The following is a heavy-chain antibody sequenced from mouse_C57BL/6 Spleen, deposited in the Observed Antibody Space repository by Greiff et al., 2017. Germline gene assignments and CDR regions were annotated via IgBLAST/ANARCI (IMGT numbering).Heavy chain of an antibody. D-gene: IGHD1-1*01. CDR2: IYPGNSDT. CDR1: GYTFTSYW. J-gene: IGHJ2*01. V-gene: IGHV1-5*01. Sequence: EVKLLESGTVLARPGASVKMSCKTSGYTFTSYWMHWVKQRPGQGLEWIGAIYPGNSDTSYNQKFKGKAKLTAVTSASTAYMELSSLTNEDSAVYYCTSSPITTVVATHFDYWGQGTTLTVSS. CDR3: TSSPITTVVATHFDY.